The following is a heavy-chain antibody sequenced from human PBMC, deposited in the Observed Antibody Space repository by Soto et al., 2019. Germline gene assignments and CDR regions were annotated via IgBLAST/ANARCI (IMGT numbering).Heavy chain of an antibody. CDR1: GYTFNSYG. J-gene: IGHJ6*01. D-gene: IGHD3-22*01. CDR2: ISPYDDNT. V-gene: IGHV1-18*01. Sequence: QVQLVQSGTEVKKPGASVKVSCKASGYTFNSYGISWVRQAPGQGLEWMGWISPYDDNTNYAQNLQGRVTMTTDTSTRTAYMELRSLRSDATAVYYCARGGYYDRSGSRNYHYHGMDTWGQGTTVTVSA. CDR3: ARGGYYDRSGSRNYHYHGMDT.